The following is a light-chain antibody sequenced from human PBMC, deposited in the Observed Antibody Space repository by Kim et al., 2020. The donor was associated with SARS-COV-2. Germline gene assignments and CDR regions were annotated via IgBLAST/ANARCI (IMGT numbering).Light chain of an antibody. V-gene: IGLV2-23*02. Sequence: QSITISCTGTSSDVGSYNLVSWYQEHPGKAPKLMIYEVSKRPSGVSNRFSGSKSGNTASLTISGLQAEDEAEYYCCSYAGSSTVVFGGGTK. CDR1: SSDVGSYNL. CDR3: CSYAGSSTVV. CDR2: EVS. J-gene: IGLJ2*01.